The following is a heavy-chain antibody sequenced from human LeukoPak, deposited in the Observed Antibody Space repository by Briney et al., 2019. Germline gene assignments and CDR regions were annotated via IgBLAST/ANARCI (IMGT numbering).Heavy chain of an antibody. V-gene: IGHV4-39*01. CDR2: IYYSGST. CDR3: ARHRSTMVRGVSLYYFDY. J-gene: IGHJ4*02. CDR1: SGSISNSNFY. Sequence: PSETLSLTCTVSSGSISNSNFYWGWIRQPPGKGLEWIGSIYYSGSTYYNPSLKSRVTISVDTSKNQFSLKLSSVTAADTAVYYCARHRSTMVRGVSLYYFDYWGQGTLVTVSS. D-gene: IGHD3-10*01.